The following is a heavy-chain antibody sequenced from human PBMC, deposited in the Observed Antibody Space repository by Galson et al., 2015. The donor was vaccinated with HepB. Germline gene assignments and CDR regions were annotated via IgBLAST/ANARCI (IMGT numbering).Heavy chain of an antibody. D-gene: IGHD3-10*01. Sequence: SLRLSCAASEFTFTSYWMNWVRQAPGKGLEWVANINPDGSETYYVASLTGRFTISRDNDKNSLYLQMDNLRVGDTAVYYCARRISLVRGIITRPDYYYGMDVWGQGTTVTVAS. CDR2: INPDGSET. J-gene: IGHJ6*02. CDR3: ARRISLVRGIITRPDYYYGMDV. V-gene: IGHV3-7*03. CDR1: EFTFTSYW.